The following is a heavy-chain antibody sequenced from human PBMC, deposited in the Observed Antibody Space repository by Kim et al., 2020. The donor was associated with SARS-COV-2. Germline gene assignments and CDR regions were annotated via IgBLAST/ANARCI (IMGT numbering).Heavy chain of an antibody. J-gene: IGHJ6*02. CDR3: ASLLGGAAAGLVYYYYYGMDV. CDR2: ISSSGSTI. D-gene: IGHD6-13*01. Sequence: GGSLRLSCAASGFTFSSYEMNWVRQAPGKGLEWVSYISSSGSTIYYADSVKGRFTISRDNAKNSLYLQMNSLRAEDTAVYYCASLLGGAAAGLVYYYYYGMDVWGQGTTVTVSS. CDR1: GFTFSSYE. V-gene: IGHV3-48*03.